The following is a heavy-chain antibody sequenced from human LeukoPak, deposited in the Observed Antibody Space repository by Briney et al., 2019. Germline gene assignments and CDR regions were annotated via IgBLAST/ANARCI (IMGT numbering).Heavy chain of an antibody. CDR3: AREPGAVAGKDDYFDY. CDR1: AFTFSSYP. J-gene: IGHJ4*02. Sequence: GGALRLSCAASAFTFSSYPMHWVRQAPGKGLEWVALISYDGSNKYYADSVKGRFTISRDNSKSTLYMQMNSLRAEDTAVYYCAREPGAVAGKDDYFDYWGQGTLVTVSS. CDR2: ISYDGSNK. V-gene: IGHV3-30-3*01. D-gene: IGHD6-19*01.